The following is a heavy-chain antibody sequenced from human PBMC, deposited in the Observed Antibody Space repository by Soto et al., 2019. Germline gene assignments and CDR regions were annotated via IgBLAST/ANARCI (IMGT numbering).Heavy chain of an antibody. D-gene: IGHD3-3*01. CDR2: ISAYNGNT. Sequence: GASVKVSCKASGYTFTSYGISWVRQAPGQGLEWMGWISAYNGNTNYAQKLQGRVTMTTDTSTSTAYMELRSLRSDDTAVYYCARGGHWVRFLEWSLYGMDVWGQGTTVTVSS. J-gene: IGHJ6*02. CDR3: ARGGHWVRFLEWSLYGMDV. V-gene: IGHV1-18*04. CDR1: GYTFTSYG.